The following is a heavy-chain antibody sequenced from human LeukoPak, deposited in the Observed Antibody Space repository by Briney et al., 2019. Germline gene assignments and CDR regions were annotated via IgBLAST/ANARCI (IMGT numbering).Heavy chain of an antibody. V-gene: IGHV4-4*02. CDR3: AREIVGAPTPGAY. D-gene: IGHD1-26*01. Sequence: SETLSLTCAVSTDSTTSNWWSWVPQPPGKGLEWIGEVHKSGSTNYYPSLQSRVTISIDKSKNQIALELTSVTAADTAVYYCAREIVGAPTPGAYWSQGTLVTVSS. CDR2: VHKSGST. J-gene: IGHJ4*02. CDR1: TDSTTSNW.